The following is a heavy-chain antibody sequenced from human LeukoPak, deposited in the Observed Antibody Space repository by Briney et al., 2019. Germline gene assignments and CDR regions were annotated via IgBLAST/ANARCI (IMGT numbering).Heavy chain of an antibody. J-gene: IGHJ4*02. Sequence: GGSLRLSCAASGFTFSSYSMNWARQAPGKGLEWVSYISSSSSYIYYADSVKGRFTISRDNAKNSLYLQMNSLRAEDTAVYYCASGFLRYYPFWGQGTLVTVSS. V-gene: IGHV3-21*01. CDR1: GFTFSSYS. CDR2: ISSSSSYI. CDR3: ASGFLRYYPF. D-gene: IGHD3-22*01.